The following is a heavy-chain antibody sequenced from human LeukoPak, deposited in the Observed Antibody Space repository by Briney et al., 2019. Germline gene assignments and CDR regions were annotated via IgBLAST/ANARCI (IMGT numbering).Heavy chain of an antibody. D-gene: IGHD3-10*01. CDR2: ISAYNGNT. CDR3: ASLQTNYYGSGSYSMKRPYNWFDP. V-gene: IGHV1-18*01. J-gene: IGHJ5*02. Sequence: ASVKVSCKASGYTFTSYGISWVRQAPGQGLEWMGWISAYNGNTNYAPNLQGRVTMTTDTSTSTAYMELRSLRSDDTAVYYCASLQTNYYGSGSYSMKRPYNWFDPWGQGTLVTVSS. CDR1: GYTFTSYG.